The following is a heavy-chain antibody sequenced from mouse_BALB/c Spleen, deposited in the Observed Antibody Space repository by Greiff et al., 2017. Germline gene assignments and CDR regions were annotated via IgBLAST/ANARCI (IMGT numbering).Heavy chain of an antibody. V-gene: IGHV14-3*02. D-gene: IGHD2-3*01. J-gene: IGHJ1*01. Sequence: EVKLLESGAELVKPGASVKLSCTASGFNIKDTYMHWVKQRPEQGLEWIGRIDPANGNTKYDPKFQGKATITADTSSNTAYLQLSSLTSEDTAVYYCARGGYSAFDVWGAGTTVTVSS. CDR3: ARGGYSAFDV. CDR1: GFNIKDTY. CDR2: IDPANGNT.